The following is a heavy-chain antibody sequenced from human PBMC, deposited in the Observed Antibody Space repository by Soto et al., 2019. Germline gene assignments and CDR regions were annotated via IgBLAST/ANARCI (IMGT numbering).Heavy chain of an antibody. V-gene: IGHV3-30-3*01. CDR3: ARDRWELLEHYGMDV. CDR2: ISYDGSNK. D-gene: IGHD1-26*01. CDR1: GFTFSSYA. Sequence: GGSLRLSCAASGFTFSSYAMHWVRQAPGKGLEWVAVISYDGSNKYYADSVKGRFTISRDNSKNTLYLQMNSLRAEDTAVYYCARDRWELLEHYGMDVWGQGTTVTVSS. J-gene: IGHJ6*02.